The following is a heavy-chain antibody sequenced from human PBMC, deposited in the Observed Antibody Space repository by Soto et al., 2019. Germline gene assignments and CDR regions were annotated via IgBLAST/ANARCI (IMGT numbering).Heavy chain of an antibody. CDR2: INPNSGGT. CDR3: ARGPPVMVTVSY. CDR1: GYTFTGYY. V-gene: IGHV1-2*02. Sequence: ASVKVSCKASGYTFTGYYMHWVRQAPGQGLEWMGWINPNSGGTSYAQKFQGRVTMTRDTSASTAYMELSSLRSEDTAVYYCARGPPVMVTVSYWGQGTLVTVSS. J-gene: IGHJ4*02. D-gene: IGHD5-18*01.